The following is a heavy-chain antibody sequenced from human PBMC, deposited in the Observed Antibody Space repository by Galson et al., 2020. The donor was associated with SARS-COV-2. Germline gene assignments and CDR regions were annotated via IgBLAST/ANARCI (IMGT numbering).Heavy chain of an antibody. D-gene: IGHD3-22*01. J-gene: IGHJ1*01. CDR2: IWYGGSSI. CDR1: FSFSASG. Sequence: GGSLRLSCGFSFSASGIHWVRQAPGKGLEWVAVIWYGGSSIYYAASERGRFTVSRDDSTNTVHLEMNRLRADDRAMYYCARGSGRSSPPAHYYDSSVYFAEYLQDWGLGTLVNVSS. V-gene: IGHV3-33*01. CDR3: ARGSGRSSPPAHYYDSSVYFAEYLQD.